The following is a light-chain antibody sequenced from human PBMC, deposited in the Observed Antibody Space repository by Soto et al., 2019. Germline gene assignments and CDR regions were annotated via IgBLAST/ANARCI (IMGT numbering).Light chain of an antibody. V-gene: IGLV2-11*01. J-gene: IGLJ2*01. CDR2: DVS. CDR3: CSYAGSYTLV. Sequence: QSALTQPRSVSGSPGQSVTISCTGTSSDVGGYKYVSWYQQHPGKAPKVMIYDVSKRPSGVPDRFSGCKSGNTASLTISGLQAEDEADYYCCSYAGSYTLVFGGGTKLTVL. CDR1: SSDVGGYKY.